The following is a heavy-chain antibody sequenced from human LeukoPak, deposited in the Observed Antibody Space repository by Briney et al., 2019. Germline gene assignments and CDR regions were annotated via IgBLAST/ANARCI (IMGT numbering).Heavy chain of an antibody. CDR3: ARDNDSWDPPHFDY. V-gene: IGHV1-69*06. CDR1: GGTFSSYA. Sequence: SVKVSCKASGGTFSSYAINWGRHAPGQGLGWMGGTIPIFGTANYAQKFQGRVTITADKSTSTAYMALSRLRAEDTAVYYCARDNDSWDPPHFDYLGQATLVSVSS. J-gene: IGHJ4*02. CDR2: TIPIFGTA. D-gene: IGHD1-26*01.